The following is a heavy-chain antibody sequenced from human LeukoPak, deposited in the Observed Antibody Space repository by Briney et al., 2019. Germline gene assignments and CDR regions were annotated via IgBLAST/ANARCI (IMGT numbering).Heavy chain of an antibody. CDR2: IYYSGST. CDR1: GGSISSGAYY. D-gene: IGHD5-18*01. CDR3: ARDVGYSYGYPYYFDY. Sequence: PSETLSLTCTVSGGSISSGAYYWSWIRQHPGKGLEWIGSIYYSGSTYYNPSLKSRVTISVDTSKNQFSLKLSSVTAADTAVYYCARDVGYSYGYPYYFDYWGQGTLVTVSS. J-gene: IGHJ4*02. V-gene: IGHV4-31*03.